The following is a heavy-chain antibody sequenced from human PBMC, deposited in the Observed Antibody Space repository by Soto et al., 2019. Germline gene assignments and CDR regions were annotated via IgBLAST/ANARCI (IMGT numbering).Heavy chain of an antibody. V-gene: IGHV4-39*01. CDR2: IYFNGNT. CDR1: GGSITSSSHF. J-gene: IGHJ5*02. Sequence: SETLSLTCSASGGSITSSSHFWGWVRQPPGKGLEWIGTIYFNGNTYYTPSLKSRLTMSIDTSKNEFSLRLNSVTAADTAVYYCAGQTFTIAAASYGRSNWFDPWGPGTLVTVSS. CDR3: AGQTFTIAAASYGRSNWFDP. D-gene: IGHD6-25*01.